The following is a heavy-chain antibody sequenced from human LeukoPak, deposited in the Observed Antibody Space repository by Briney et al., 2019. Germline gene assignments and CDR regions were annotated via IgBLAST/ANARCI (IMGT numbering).Heavy chain of an antibody. CDR2: IYPGDSDT. V-gene: IGHV5-51*01. CDR3: ASTASLVKWELLISADY. D-gene: IGHD1-26*01. Sequence: GESLQISCKGSGYSFTNYWIGWVRQMPGKGLEWMGIIYPGDSDTRYSPSFQGQVAISADKSISTAYLQWSSLKASDTAMYYCASTASLVKWELLISADYWGQGTLVTVSS. CDR1: GYSFTNYW. J-gene: IGHJ4*02.